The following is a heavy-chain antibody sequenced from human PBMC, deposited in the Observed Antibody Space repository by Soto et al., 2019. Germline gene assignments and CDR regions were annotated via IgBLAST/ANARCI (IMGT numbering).Heavy chain of an antibody. Sequence: WGSLRLTCAASGCTFDTCVLSWVRQSPGKGLEWVASISVSGITTFYAESARGRFIISRDNSNNSVFLQMPGLRADDTALYFFATTRSALSYCCHSFDYWGQGAMVTVSS. CDR3: ATTRSALSYCCHSFDY. CDR1: GCTFDTCV. J-gene: IGHJ4*01. D-gene: IGHD3-10*01. CDR2: ISVSGITT. V-gene: IGHV3-23*01.